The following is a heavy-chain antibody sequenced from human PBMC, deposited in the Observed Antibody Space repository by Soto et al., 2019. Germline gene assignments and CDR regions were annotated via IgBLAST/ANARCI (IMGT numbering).Heavy chain of an antibody. V-gene: IGHV4-30-4*01. Sequence: SETLSLTCTVSGGSVSSGDYFWSWIRHPPGNGLEWIGYIYDSGSSYYNPSLKSRVTMSVDTSKNQFSLKLRSVTAADTAMYYCAREKGYISGPKNFDSWGQGTMVTVYS. CDR1: GGSVSSGDYF. D-gene: IGHD5-12*01. J-gene: IGHJ4*02. CDR2: IYDSGSS. CDR3: AREKGYISGPKNFDS.